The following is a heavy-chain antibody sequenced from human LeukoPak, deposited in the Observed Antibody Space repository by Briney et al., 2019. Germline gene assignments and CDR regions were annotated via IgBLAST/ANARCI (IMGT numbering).Heavy chain of an antibody. D-gene: IGHD3-3*01. CDR3: ARGFWSFDY. J-gene: IGHJ4*02. V-gene: IGHV3-7*04. CDR1: GFTFRTYW. CDR2: IEQDGSEI. Sequence: PGGSLRLSCVASGFTFRTYWMTWVRRAPGKGLEWVANIEQDGSEIYYVDSVKGRFTISRDNAKNSLYLQLNSLRAEDTAVYYCARGFWSFDYWGQGTLVTVSS.